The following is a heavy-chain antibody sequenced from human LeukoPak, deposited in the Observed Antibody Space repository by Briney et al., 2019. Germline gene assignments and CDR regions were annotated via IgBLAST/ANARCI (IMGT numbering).Heavy chain of an antibody. J-gene: IGHJ4*02. Sequence: PSETLSLTCAVYGGSFSGYYWSWIRQPPGKGLEWIGEINHSGSTNYNPSLKSRVTISVDTSKNQFSLKLSSVTAADTAVYYCARDRDYYDSSGYYQYWGQGTLVTVSS. D-gene: IGHD3-22*01. V-gene: IGHV4-34*01. CDR1: GGSFSGYY. CDR2: INHSGST. CDR3: ARDRDYYDSSGYYQY.